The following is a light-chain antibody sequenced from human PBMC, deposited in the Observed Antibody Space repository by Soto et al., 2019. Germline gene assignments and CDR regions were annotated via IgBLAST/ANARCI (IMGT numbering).Light chain of an antibody. V-gene: IGLV1-44*01. CDR2: DNY. J-gene: IGLJ3*02. Sequence: QSVLTQPPSASGTPGQRVTIYCSGSSSNIGSNLVNWYQQFPGTAPKLLIYDNYQRPSGVPDRFSGSKSGTSASLAISGLQSEDEADYYCATWDDSLNGRAVFGGGTKLTVL. CDR1: SSNIGSNL. CDR3: ATWDDSLNGRAV.